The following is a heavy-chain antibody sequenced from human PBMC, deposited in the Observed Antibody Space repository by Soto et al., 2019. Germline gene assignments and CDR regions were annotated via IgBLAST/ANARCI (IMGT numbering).Heavy chain of an antibody. J-gene: IGHJ6*02. CDR2: ISSSSSYT. Sequence: QVQLVESGGGLVKPGGSLRLSCAASGFTFSDYYMSWIRQAPGKGLEWVSYISSSSSYTNYADSVKGRFTISRDNAKNSLYLQMNSLRAEDTAVYYCARARGYCSSTSCYMEYYYYYGMDVWGQGTTVTVSS. D-gene: IGHD2-2*02. CDR3: ARARGYCSSTSCYMEYYYYYGMDV. CDR1: GFTFSDYY. V-gene: IGHV3-11*06.